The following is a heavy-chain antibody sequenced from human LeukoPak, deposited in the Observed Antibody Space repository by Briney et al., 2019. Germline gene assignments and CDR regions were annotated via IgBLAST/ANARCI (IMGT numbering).Heavy chain of an antibody. D-gene: IGHD2-2*01. V-gene: IGHV4-34*01. J-gene: IGHJ6*03. CDR3: ARGRQRYCSSTSCYGYYYYYYYMDV. Sequence: SETLSLTCAVYGGSFSGYYWSWIRQPPGKGLEWIGEINHSGSTNYNPSLKSRVTISVDTSKNQFSLKLSSVTAADTAVYYCARGRQRYCSSTSCYGYYYYYYYMDVWGKGTTVTVSS. CDR1: GGSFSGYY. CDR2: INHSGST.